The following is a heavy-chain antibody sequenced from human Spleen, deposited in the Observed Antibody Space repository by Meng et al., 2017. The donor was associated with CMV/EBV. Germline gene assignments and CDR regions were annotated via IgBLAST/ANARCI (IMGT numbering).Heavy chain of an antibody. D-gene: IGHD3-10*01. CDR2: LRHRGST. CDR3: ARGTWFGEMDV. J-gene: IGHJ6*02. V-gene: IGHV4-59*02. Sequence: SETLSLTCAFSGGSVNNYYWSWIRQPPGRGLEWIGSLRHRGSTNYNPSLKSRVTISVDTSKNQFSLNLTSVTAADTALYYCARGTWFGEMDVWGQGTTVTVSS. CDR1: GGSVNNYY.